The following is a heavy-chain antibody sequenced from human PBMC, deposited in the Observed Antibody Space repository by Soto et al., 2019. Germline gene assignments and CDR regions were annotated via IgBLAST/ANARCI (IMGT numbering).Heavy chain of an antibody. CDR3: AIVPDTSLVHLAFDY. V-gene: IGHV4-30-4*01. D-gene: IGHD5-18*01. J-gene: IGHJ4*02. Sequence: QVQLQESGPGLVKPSQTLSLTFTVSGGSIRSGESYWSWIRQPPGKGLVWIGYIYYSGSTYYNPSLKSRVTITVNTSRNQCSLKLSDLTAANTAVYYYAIVPDTSLVHLAFDYWGQGTLVTVSS. CDR2: IYYSGST. CDR1: GGSIRSGESY.